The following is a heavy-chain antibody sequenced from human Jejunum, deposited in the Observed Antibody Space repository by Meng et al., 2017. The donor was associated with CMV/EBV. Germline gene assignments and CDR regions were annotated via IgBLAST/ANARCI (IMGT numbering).Heavy chain of an antibody. Sequence: SCAASGFTFSSYWMHWVRQAPGKGLVWVSRIKSDGISTTYADSVKGRFTISRDNAKNTLYLQMNSLRAEDTAVYYCARDRHYGADYWGQGTLVTVS. CDR3: ARDRHYGADY. V-gene: IGHV3-74*01. D-gene: IGHD4/OR15-4a*01. CDR1: GFTFSSYW. J-gene: IGHJ4*02. CDR2: IKSDGIST.